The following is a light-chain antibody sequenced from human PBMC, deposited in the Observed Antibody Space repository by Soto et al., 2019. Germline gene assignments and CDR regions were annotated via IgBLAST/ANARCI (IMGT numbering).Light chain of an antibody. CDR3: QQYNNSPGT. CDR1: QSVSSN. J-gene: IGKJ1*01. CDR2: GAS. Sequence: EIVMTQSPATLSMSPGERATLSCRASQSVSSNLAWYQQKPGQAPRLLIYGASTRATGIPARFSGSGSGTEFTLTISSLQSEDSAVYYCQQYNNSPGTFGQGTKV. V-gene: IGKV3-15*01.